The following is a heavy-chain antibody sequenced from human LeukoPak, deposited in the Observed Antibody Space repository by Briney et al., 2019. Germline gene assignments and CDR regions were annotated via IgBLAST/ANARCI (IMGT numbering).Heavy chain of an antibody. D-gene: IGHD3-22*01. V-gene: IGHV1-8*01. CDR2: MNPNSGNT. CDR3: ARDLKGAYYYEGDY. CDR1: GYTFTSYD. Sequence: GASVKVSCKASGYTFTSYDINWVRQATGQGLEWMGWMNPNSGNTGYAQKFQGRVTMTRNTSISTAYMELSSLRSDDTAVYYCARDLKGAYYYEGDYWGQGTLVTVSS. J-gene: IGHJ4*02.